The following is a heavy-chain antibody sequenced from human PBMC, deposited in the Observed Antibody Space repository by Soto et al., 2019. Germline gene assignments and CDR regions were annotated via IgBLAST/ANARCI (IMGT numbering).Heavy chain of an antibody. V-gene: IGHV4-30-4*01. CDR1: GGSISSGDYY. CDR2: IYYSGST. Sequence: QVQLQESGPGLVKPSQTLSLTCTVSGGSISSGDYYWSWIRQPPGKGLEWIGYIYYSGSTYYNPSLKRRVTISVDTSKNQSSLKLSSVTAADTAVYYCARQRYCSGGSCPRRFDPWGQGTLVTVSS. J-gene: IGHJ5*02. D-gene: IGHD2-15*01. CDR3: ARQRYCSGGSCPRRFDP.